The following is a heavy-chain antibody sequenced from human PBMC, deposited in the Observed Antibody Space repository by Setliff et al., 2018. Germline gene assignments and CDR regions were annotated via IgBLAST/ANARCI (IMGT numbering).Heavy chain of an antibody. D-gene: IGHD6-13*01. V-gene: IGHV1-18*04. CDR1: GYTFAESI. CDR3: ARGGVAAAGKKGVFEH. Sequence: ASVKVSCKASGYTFAESIVSWVRQAPGQGLEWVGWIGVYTGHTSFAQKFEDRVSMSTDKSTNMAYMELRGLRSDDTAVYYCARGGVAAAGKKGVFEHWGQGTLVTVSS. J-gene: IGHJ4*02. CDR2: IGVYTGHT.